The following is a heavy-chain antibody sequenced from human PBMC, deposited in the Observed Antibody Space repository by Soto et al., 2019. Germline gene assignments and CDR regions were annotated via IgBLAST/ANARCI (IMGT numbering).Heavy chain of an antibody. CDR2: IIPILDTA. CDR3: ARDLSIGSVFSGYDAIDL. V-gene: IGHV1-69*08. CDR1: GGTFSTST. Sequence: QVQLVQSGAEVKEPGSSVKVSCKASGGTFSTSTFTWVRQAPGQGLEWMGRIIPILDTADYAQKFQGSVKITADKSTSTVFMELSSLTSEDTGIYYCARDLSIGSVFSGYDAIDLWGQGTLVTVSP. J-gene: IGHJ4*02. D-gene: IGHD5-12*01.